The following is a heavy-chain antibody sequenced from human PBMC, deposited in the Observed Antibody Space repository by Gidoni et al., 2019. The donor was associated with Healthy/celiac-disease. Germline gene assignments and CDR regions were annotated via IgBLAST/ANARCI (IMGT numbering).Heavy chain of an antibody. CDR2: IYYSGST. D-gene: IGHD3-10*01. J-gene: IGHJ6*02. CDR1: GGSISSGDYY. Sequence: QVQLQESGPGLVKPSQTLSLTCTVSGGSISSGDYYWSWIRQPPGKGLEWIGYIYYSGSTYYNPSLKSRVTISVDTSKNQFSLKLSSVTAADTAVYYCARGPEGSGSYYYYYYGMDVWGQGTTVTVSS. CDR3: ARGPEGSGSYYYYYYGMDV. V-gene: IGHV4-30-4*01.